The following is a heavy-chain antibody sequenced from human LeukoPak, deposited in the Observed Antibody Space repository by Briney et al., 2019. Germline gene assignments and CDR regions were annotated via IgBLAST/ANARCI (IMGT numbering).Heavy chain of an antibody. CDR3: ARDLILGYSSGWSPDY. V-gene: IGHV3-21*01. CDR2: ISSSSSYI. Sequence: GSLRLSCAASGFTFSSYSMNWVRQAPGKGLEWVSSISSSSSYIYYADSVKGRFTISRDNAKNSLYLQMNSLRAEDTAVYYCARDLILGYSSGWSPDYWGQGTLVTVSS. D-gene: IGHD6-19*01. CDR1: GFTFSSYS. J-gene: IGHJ4*02.